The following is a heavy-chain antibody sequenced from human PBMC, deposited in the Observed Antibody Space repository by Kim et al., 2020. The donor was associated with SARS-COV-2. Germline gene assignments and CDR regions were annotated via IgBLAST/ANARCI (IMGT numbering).Heavy chain of an antibody. CDR3: ARDFFFGSPGGWFDP. Sequence: PSRKSRVTISVDTSKNQFSRKLSSVTAADTAVYYCARDFFFGSPGGWFDPWGQGTLVTVSS. D-gene: IGHD3-10*01. J-gene: IGHJ5*02. V-gene: IGHV4-59*01.